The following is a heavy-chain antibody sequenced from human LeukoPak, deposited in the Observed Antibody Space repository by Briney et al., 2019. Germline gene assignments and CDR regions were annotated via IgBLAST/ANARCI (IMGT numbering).Heavy chain of an antibody. CDR1: GYTFTGYY. D-gene: IGHD3-22*01. V-gene: IGHV1-2*02. CDR2: INPNSGGT. CDR3: ASHYYDSSGTTDY. Sequence: ASVKVSCKAPGYTFTGYYMHWVRQAPGQGLEWMGWINPNSGGTNYAQKFQGRVTMTRDTSISTAYMELSRLRSDDTAVYYCASHYYDSSGTTDYWGQGTLVTVSS. J-gene: IGHJ4*02.